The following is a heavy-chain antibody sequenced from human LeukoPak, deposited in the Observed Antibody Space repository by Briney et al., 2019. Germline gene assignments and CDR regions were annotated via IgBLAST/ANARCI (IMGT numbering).Heavy chain of an antibody. CDR2: ISNSSNTK. CDR3: ARRLYGSGSHSSDD. CDR1: GFTFSDYY. V-gene: IGHV3-11*01. Sequence: GSLRLSCAASGFTFSDYYMSWIRQGPGKGLEWVSYISNSSNTKYYTDSVEGRFTISRDNAKNSLYLQMNSLRAEDTAVYYCARRLYGSGSHSSDDWGQGALVTVSS. J-gene: IGHJ4*02. D-gene: IGHD3-10*01.